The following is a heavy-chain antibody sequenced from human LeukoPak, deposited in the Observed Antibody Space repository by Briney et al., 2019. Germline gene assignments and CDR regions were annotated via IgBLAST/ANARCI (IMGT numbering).Heavy chain of an antibody. Sequence: GSSVKVSCKASGGTFSSYAISWVRQAPGQGLEWMGRIIPILGIANYAQKFQGRVTITADKSTSTAYMELSSLRSEDTAVYYCARVLHGGVGSANYYYYYGMDVWGQGTTVTVSS. D-gene: IGHD3-16*01. J-gene: IGHJ6*02. V-gene: IGHV1-69*04. CDR2: IIPILGIA. CDR3: ARVLHGGVGSANYYYYYGMDV. CDR1: GGTFSSYA.